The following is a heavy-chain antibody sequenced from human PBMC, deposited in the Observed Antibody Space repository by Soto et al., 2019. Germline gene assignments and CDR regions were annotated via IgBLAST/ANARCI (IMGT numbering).Heavy chain of an antibody. Sequence: EVQLVESGGGLIQPGGSLRLSCAASGFTVSSNYMSWVRQAPGKGLEWVSVIYSGGSTYYADSVKGRFTISRDNSTNPPYLQMNSLRAEDTAVYYCARDRVESGYPEYFQHWGQGTLVTVSS. D-gene: IGHD3-22*01. J-gene: IGHJ1*01. CDR2: IYSGGST. V-gene: IGHV3-53*01. CDR3: ARDRVESGYPEYFQH. CDR1: GFTVSSNY.